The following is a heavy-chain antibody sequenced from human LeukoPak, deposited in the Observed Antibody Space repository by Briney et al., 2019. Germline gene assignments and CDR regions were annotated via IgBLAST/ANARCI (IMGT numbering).Heavy chain of an antibody. Sequence: GGSLRLSCAASGFTFSSYGMHWVRQAPGKGLEWVAVISYDGSNKYYADSVKGRFTISRDNSKNTLYLQMNSLRAEDTAVYYYAKAGNYGDYYYYYGMDVWGQGTTVTVSS. V-gene: IGHV3-30*18. J-gene: IGHJ6*02. CDR1: GFTFSSYG. CDR2: ISYDGSNK. D-gene: IGHD4-17*01. CDR3: AKAGNYGDYYYYYGMDV.